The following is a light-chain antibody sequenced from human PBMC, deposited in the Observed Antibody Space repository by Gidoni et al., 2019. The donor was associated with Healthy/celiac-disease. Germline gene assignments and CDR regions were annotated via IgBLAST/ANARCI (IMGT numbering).Light chain of an antibody. CDR2: GAS. CDR3: QQYGSSGVT. J-gene: IGKJ5*01. Sequence: EIVLTQSPGTLSLPPGERATLSCRASQSVSSSYLAWYQQKPGQAPRLLLYGASSRATGIPDRFSGSWSGTDFTLTISRLEPEDFAVYYCQQYGSSGVTFGQXTRLEIK. V-gene: IGKV3-20*01. CDR1: QSVSSSY.